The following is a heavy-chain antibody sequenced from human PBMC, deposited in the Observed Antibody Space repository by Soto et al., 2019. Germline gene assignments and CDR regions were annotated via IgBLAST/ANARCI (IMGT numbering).Heavy chain of an antibody. J-gene: IGHJ4*02. CDR3: ATTIKSDGAYIAAAAYYFDY. D-gene: IGHD6-13*01. V-gene: IGHV1-69*13. CDR1: GGTFSSYA. Sequence: ASVKVSCKASGGTFSSYAISWVRQAPGQGLEWMGGIIPIFGTANYAQKFQGRVTITADESTSTAYMGLSSLRSEDTAVYYCATTIKSDGAYIAAAAYYFDYWGQGTLVTVSS. CDR2: IIPIFGTA.